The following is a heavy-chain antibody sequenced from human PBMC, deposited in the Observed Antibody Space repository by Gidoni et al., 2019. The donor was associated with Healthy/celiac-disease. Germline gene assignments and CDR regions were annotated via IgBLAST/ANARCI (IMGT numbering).Heavy chain of an antibody. CDR1: GGSISSGGYY. Sequence: QVQLQESGPGLVKPSQTLSLTCPFSGGSISSGGYYWSWIRQHPGKGLEWIGYIYYSGSTYYNPSLKSRVTISVDTSKNQFSLKLSSVTAADTAVYYCARDHYDSSGYSGAFDIWGQGTMVTVSS. CDR3: ARDHYDSSGYSGAFDI. D-gene: IGHD3-22*01. CDR2: IYYSGST. V-gene: IGHV4-31*03. J-gene: IGHJ3*02.